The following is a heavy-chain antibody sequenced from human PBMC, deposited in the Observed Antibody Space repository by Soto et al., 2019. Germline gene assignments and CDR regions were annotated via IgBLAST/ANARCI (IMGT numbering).Heavy chain of an antibody. D-gene: IGHD6-6*01. CDR3: ASAYSSSSCDY. CDR1: GFTFSSYW. CDR2: INSDGSST. Sequence: GGSLRLSCAASGFTFSSYWMHWVRQAPGKGLVWVSRINSDGSSTSYADSVKGRFTISRDNAKNTLYLQMNSLRAEDTAVYYCASAYSSSSCDYWGQGTLVTVSS. V-gene: IGHV3-74*01. J-gene: IGHJ4*02.